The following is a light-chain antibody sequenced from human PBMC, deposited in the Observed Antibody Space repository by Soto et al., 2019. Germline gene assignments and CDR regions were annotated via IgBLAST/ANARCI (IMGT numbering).Light chain of an antibody. CDR3: QQYNGVGSWT. J-gene: IGKJ1*01. CDR1: QSMSSP. Sequence: DIRMTQSPSTLSASVGGRVSITCRASQSMSSPMAWYQQEPGKAPRLLIYETSTLQRGVPSRFSGSASGTEFTLTISSLQPDDFATVYCQQYNGVGSWTFGQGTKVEIK. CDR2: ETS. V-gene: IGKV1-5*03.